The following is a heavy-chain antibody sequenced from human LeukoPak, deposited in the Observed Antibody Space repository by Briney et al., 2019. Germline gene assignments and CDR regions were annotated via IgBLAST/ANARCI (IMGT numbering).Heavy chain of an antibody. Sequence: SETLSLTCTVSGGSISSSSYYWGWIRQPPGKGLEWIGSIYYSGSTYYNPSLKSRVTISVDTSKNQFSLKLSSVTAADTAVYYCARHGGWWLVREKDYFDYWGQGTLVTVSS. CDR3: ARHGGWWLVREKDYFDY. J-gene: IGHJ4*02. CDR1: GGSISSSSYY. V-gene: IGHV4-39*01. D-gene: IGHD6-19*01. CDR2: IYYSGST.